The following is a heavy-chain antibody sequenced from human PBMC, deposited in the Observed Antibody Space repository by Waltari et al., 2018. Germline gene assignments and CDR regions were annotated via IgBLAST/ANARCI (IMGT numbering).Heavy chain of an antibody. D-gene: IGHD3-3*01. CDR3: ARRGVWSGYPFDY. J-gene: IGHJ4*02. CDR2: IYYSGST. V-gene: IGHV4-31*03. CDR1: GGSISSGGYY. Sequence: QVQLQESGPGLAKPSQTLSLTCTVSGGSISSGGYYWSWIRQHPGKGLEWIGYIYYSGSTYYNPSLKSRVTISVDTSKNQFSLKLSSVTAADTAVYYCARRGVWSGYPFDYWGQGTLVTVSS.